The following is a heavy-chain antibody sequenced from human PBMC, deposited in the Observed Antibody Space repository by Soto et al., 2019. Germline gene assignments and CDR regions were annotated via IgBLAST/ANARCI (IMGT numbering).Heavy chain of an antibody. D-gene: IGHD6-19*01. V-gene: IGHV3-23*01. Sequence: EVQLLESGGGLVQPGGSLRLSCAASGFTFSSYAMSWVRQAPGRGREWVSGIIGSGVSTYYADSVKGRFTISRDNSKNTLYLEVNSLRADDTAVYYCAKTTGYNSGWPIDYWGQGTLVTVSS. CDR2: IIGSGVST. CDR1: GFTFSSYA. CDR3: AKTTGYNSGWPIDY. J-gene: IGHJ4*02.